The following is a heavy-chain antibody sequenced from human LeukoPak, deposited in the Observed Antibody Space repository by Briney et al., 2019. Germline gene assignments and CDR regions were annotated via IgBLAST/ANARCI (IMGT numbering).Heavy chain of an antibody. CDR2: ISGSDPGT. CDR1: GFTFSTYA. V-gene: IGHV3-23*01. D-gene: IGHD6-13*01. Sequence: GGSLRLSCAASGFTFSTYAMSWIRQAPGQGLEWVSAISGSDPGTYHADSVKGRFTISRDNSRNMLFLQMNSLRADDTAVYYCAKEYSSSWYRGEYFDYWGQGTLVTVSS. J-gene: IGHJ4*02. CDR3: AKEYSSSWYRGEYFDY.